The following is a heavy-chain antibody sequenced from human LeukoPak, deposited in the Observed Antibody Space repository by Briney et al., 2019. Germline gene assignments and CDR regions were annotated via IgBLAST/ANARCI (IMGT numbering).Heavy chain of an antibody. CDR1: RFSLSTSRVG. V-gene: IGHV2-5*02. CDR2: IYWDDGN. J-gene: IGHJ1*01. Sequence: SGPTLAHPTQILTLTCTFYRFSLSTSRVGVGWIRQPPGKALEWLALIYWDDGNRYNPSLKSRLTITKDTSKNQVVLTVTNMDPVDTATYYCAHRGSSGTYALHWGQGTLVTVSS. CDR3: AHRGSSGTYALH. D-gene: IGHD3-10*01.